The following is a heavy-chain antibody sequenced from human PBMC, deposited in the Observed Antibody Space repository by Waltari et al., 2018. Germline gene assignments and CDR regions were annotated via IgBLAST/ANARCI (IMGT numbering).Heavy chain of an antibody. CDR1: GFTVCSNH. J-gene: IGHJ4*02. V-gene: IGHV3-66*02. CDR2: IYDAGST. D-gene: IGHD5-18*01. CDR3: ARARDEETAMVYFDH. Sequence: VQLVESGGGLVHPGESLRLSCSASGFTVCSNHMSWVRQAPGKGLEWIALIYDAGSTYYPDSVRGRFTISRDYSKNTFHLQMNSLRVEDTAIYYCARARDEETAMVYFDHWGQGTLVSVSS.